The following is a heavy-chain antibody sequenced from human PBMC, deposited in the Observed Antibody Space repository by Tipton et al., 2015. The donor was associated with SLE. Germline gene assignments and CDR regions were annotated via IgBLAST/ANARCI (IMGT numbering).Heavy chain of an antibody. D-gene: IGHD2-15*01. J-gene: IGHJ3*02. CDR1: GGSISSSSYY. V-gene: IGHV4-39*07. CDR3: AMDIVVVVAATLGTDRLGAFDI. Sequence: TLSLTCTVSGGSISSSSYYWGWIRQPPGKGLEWIGSIYYSGSTYYNPSLKSLVTISVDTSKNQFSLKLSSVTAADTAVFYCAMDIVVVVAATLGTDRLGAFDIWGQGTMVTVSS. CDR2: IYYSGST.